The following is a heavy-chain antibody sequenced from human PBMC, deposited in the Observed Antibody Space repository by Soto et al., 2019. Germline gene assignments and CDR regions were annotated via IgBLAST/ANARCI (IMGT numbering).Heavy chain of an antibody. Sequence: QVQLVQSGAEVKKPGASVKVSCKASGYTFTSYGISWVRQAPGQGLEWMGWISAYNGNTNYAQKLQGRVTMTTDTSTSTAYMELRSLRSDDTAVYYCARDLLYGSGSSGHYYYYMDVWGKGTTVTVSS. V-gene: IGHV1-18*01. CDR2: ISAYNGNT. CDR1: GYTFTSYG. J-gene: IGHJ6*03. CDR3: ARDLLYGSGSSGHYYYYMDV. D-gene: IGHD3-10*01.